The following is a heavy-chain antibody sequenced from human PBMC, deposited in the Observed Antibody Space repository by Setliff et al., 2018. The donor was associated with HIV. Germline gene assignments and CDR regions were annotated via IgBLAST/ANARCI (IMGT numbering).Heavy chain of an antibody. V-gene: IGHV3-49*04. CDR2: IRSEAYGGTT. D-gene: IGHD1-26*01. J-gene: IGHJ4*02. CDR1: GLIFGDYA. CDR3: TRIKWDLPYNPQFDY. Sequence: GESLKISCTSSGLIFGDYAMSWVRQAPGKGLEWVGFIRSEAYGGTTEYAASVEGRFTISRDDSKSIAYLRMNSLKAEDTAVYYCTRIKWDLPYNPQFDYWGQGTLVTVSS.